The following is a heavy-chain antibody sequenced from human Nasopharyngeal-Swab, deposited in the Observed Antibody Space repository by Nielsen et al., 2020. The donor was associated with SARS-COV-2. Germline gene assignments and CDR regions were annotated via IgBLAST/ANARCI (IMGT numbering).Heavy chain of an antibody. CDR3: AKDHYSVSGSYVPYY. CDR2: VHFLGST. V-gene: IGHV4-59*13. D-gene: IGHD3-10*01. J-gene: IGHJ4*02. CDR1: GGSISSYY. Sequence: SETLSLTCTVSGGSISSYYWNWIRQPPGKGLEWIGYVHFLGSTDYNPSLKSRVTISLDTSNYQFSLRLSSVTAADTAVYYCAKDHYSVSGSYVPYYWGQGTLVTVSS.